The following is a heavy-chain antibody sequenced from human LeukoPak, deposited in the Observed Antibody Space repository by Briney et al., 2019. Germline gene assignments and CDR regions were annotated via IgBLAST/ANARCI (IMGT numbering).Heavy chain of an antibody. V-gene: IGHV1-46*01. CDR3: ARDQEGFDY. CDR1: Y. Sequence: YIHXXRQAPGQGLEWMGMIYPRDGSTSYAQRFQDRVTVTGDTSTSTVHMELSGLRSEDTAVYYCARDQEGFDYWGQGTLVTVSS. J-gene: IGHJ4*02. CDR2: IYPRDGST.